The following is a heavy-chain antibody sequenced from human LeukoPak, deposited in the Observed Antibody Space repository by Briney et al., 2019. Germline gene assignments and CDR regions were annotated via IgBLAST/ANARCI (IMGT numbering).Heavy chain of an antibody. Sequence: GESLQISCQSSGYTFTSYWIGWVRQLPGKGLQWMGIIYPGDSDTTYSPSFQGQVTISADKSISTAYLQWSSLKASDTAIYYCARLIVGSSSTGLFDHWGQGTLVTVSS. CDR2: IYPGDSDT. CDR3: ARLIVGSSSTGLFDH. CDR1: GYTFTSYW. D-gene: IGHD6-6*01. V-gene: IGHV5-51*01. J-gene: IGHJ5*02.